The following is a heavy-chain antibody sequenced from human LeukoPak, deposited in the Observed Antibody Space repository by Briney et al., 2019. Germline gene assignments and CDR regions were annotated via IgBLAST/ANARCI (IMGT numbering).Heavy chain of an antibody. D-gene: IGHD3-16*02. Sequence: GGSLRLSCVVSGFTFSNYWMDWVPQAPGKGLEWVAFIGQDGRETNYAGSVKGRFTISRDNAKNSLYLQMNNLRVEDTAVYYCATRGDLSWFGALRHWSQGTVVTVSS. V-gene: IGHV3-7*01. CDR1: GFTFSNYW. CDR2: IGQDGRET. CDR3: ATRGDLSWFGALRH. J-gene: IGHJ4*02.